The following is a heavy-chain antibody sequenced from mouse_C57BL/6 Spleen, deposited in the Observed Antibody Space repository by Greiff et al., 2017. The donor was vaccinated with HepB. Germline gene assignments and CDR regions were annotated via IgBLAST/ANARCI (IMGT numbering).Heavy chain of an antibody. D-gene: IGHD4-1*02. CDR2: IWRGGST. CDR3: AKNFASTGRAMDY. J-gene: IGHJ4*01. V-gene: IGHV2-5*01. Sequence: VQLQQSGPGLVQPSQSLSITCTVSGFSLTSYGVHWVRQSPGKGLEWLGVIWRGGSTDYNAAFMSRLSITKDNSKSQVFFKMNSLQADDTAIYYCAKNFASTGRAMDYWGQGTSVTVSS. CDR1: GFSLTSYG.